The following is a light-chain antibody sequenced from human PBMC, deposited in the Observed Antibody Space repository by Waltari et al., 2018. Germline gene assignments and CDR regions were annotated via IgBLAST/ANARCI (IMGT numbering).Light chain of an antibody. CDR2: VAS. J-gene: IGKJ1*01. CDR1: QSVSSN. Sequence: EIVMTQSPATLSVSPGERATLSCRARQSVSSNLAWYQQKPGQAPRLIIYVASTRATGIPARFSGSGSGTEFTLTISSLQSEDFAVYYCQQYNNWPRGTFGQGTKVEIK. CDR3: QQYNNWPRGT. V-gene: IGKV3-15*01.